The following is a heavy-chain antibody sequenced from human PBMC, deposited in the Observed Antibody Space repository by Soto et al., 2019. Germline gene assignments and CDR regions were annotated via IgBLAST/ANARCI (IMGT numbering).Heavy chain of an antibody. D-gene: IGHD2-15*01. Sequence: GGSLRLSCAASGFTFSSYAMSWVRQAPGKGLEWVSAISGGGGSTYYADSVKGRFTISRDNSKNTLYLQMNSLRAEDTAVYYCAKGPRVVVVADAFDPWGQGTLVTVSS. V-gene: IGHV3-23*01. CDR2: ISGGGGST. CDR3: AKGPRVVVVADAFDP. J-gene: IGHJ5*02. CDR1: GFTFSSYA.